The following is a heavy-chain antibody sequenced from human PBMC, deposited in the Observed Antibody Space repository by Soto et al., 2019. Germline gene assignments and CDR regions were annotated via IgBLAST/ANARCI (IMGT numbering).Heavy chain of an antibody. CDR2: INHSGST. V-gene: IGHV4-34*01. CDR1: GGSFSGYY. D-gene: IGHD3-16*02. J-gene: IGHJ4*02. CDR3: ARGGHDYVWGSYRYTRFDY. Sequence: SETLSLTCAVYGGSFSGYYWSWIRQPPGKGLEWIGEINHSGSTNYNPSLKSRVTISVDTSKNQFSLKLSSVTAADTAVYYCARGGHDYVWGSYRYTRFDYWGQGTLVTVSS.